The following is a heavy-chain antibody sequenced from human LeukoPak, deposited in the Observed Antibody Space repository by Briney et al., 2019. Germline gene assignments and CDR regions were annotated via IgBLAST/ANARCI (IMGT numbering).Heavy chain of an antibody. CDR1: GGSISSGGYS. J-gene: IGHJ4*02. Sequence: PSETLSLTCAVSGGSISSGGYSWSWIRQPPGKGLEWIGYIYHSGSTYYNPSLKSRVTISVDRSKNQFSLKLSSVTAADTAVYYCAREAVGGHPYFDYWGQGTLVTVSS. CDR2: IYHSGST. CDR3: AREAVGGHPYFDY. V-gene: IGHV4-30-2*01. D-gene: IGHD6-19*01.